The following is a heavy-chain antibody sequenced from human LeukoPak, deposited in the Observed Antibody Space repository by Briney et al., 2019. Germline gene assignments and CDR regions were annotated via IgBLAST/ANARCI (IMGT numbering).Heavy chain of an antibody. Sequence: GGSLRLSCAASGFTFSSYSMNWVRQAPGKGLEWVSSISSSSSYIYYADSVKGRFAISRDNSKSTLYLQMSSLRAEDTAVYYCAKDRSSSWYIDWFDPWGQGTLVTASS. J-gene: IGHJ5*02. CDR3: AKDRSSSWYIDWFDP. D-gene: IGHD6-13*01. V-gene: IGHV3-21*04. CDR1: GFTFSSYS. CDR2: ISSSSSYI.